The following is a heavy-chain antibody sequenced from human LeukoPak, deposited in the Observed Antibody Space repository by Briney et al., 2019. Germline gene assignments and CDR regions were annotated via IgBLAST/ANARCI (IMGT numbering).Heavy chain of an antibody. Sequence: SVKVSCKASGGTFSSYAISWVRQAPGQGLEWMGRIIPILGIANYAQKFQGRVTITADKSTSTAYMELSSLRSEDTAVYYCAREPLKTRFSGSYSRYYYYGMDVWGQGTTVTVSS. CDR3: AREPLKTRFSGSYSRYYYYGMDV. D-gene: IGHD1-26*01. V-gene: IGHV1-69*04. J-gene: IGHJ6*02. CDR1: GGTFSSYA. CDR2: IIPILGIA.